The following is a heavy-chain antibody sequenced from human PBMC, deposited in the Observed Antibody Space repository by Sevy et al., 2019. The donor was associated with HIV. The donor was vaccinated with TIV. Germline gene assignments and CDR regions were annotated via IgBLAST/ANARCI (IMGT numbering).Heavy chain of an antibody. D-gene: IGHD6-13*01. CDR1: GYSFANNW. J-gene: IGHJ4*02. Sequence: GESLKISCKGSGYSFANNWIGWVRQMPGKGLEWMGIVYPGDSDTTYSPSFQGQVTISVDKSISTAYLQWNSLKASDTAMYYCARLPATAAGVYYFDYWGQGTLVTVSS. CDR3: ARLPATAAGVYYFDY. V-gene: IGHV5-51*01. CDR2: VYPGDSDT.